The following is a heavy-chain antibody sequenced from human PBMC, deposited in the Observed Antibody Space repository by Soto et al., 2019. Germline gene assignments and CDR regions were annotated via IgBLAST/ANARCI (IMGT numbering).Heavy chain of an antibody. J-gene: IGHJ4*02. CDR3: AREGYSYGYHGLDS. CDR1: GFTFNNAW. CDR2: IERKADGGTI. V-gene: IGHV3-15*04. Sequence: PGGSLRLSCAASGFTFNNAWMSWVRQAPGRGLEWVGHIERKADGGTIDYAAPVKDRFTSSRDDSKNTLYLQMNSLKTEDTAVYFCAREGYSYGYHGLDSWGQGALVTVSS. D-gene: IGHD5-18*01.